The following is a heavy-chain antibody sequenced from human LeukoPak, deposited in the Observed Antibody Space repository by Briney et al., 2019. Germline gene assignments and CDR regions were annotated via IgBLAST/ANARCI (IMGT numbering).Heavy chain of an antibody. CDR1: GYTFTSYD. V-gene: IGHV1-8*03. CDR3: ARGGPSVDAFDI. J-gene: IGHJ3*02. Sequence: ASVKVSCKASGYTFTSYDINWVRQATGRGLEWMGWMNPNSGNTGYAQKFQGRVTITRNTSISTAYMELSSLRSEDTAVYYCARGGPSVDAFDIWGQGTMVTVSS. CDR2: MNPNSGNT.